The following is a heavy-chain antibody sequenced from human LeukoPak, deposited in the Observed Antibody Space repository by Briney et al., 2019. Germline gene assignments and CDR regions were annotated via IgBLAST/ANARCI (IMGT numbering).Heavy chain of an antibody. D-gene: IGHD4-17*01. Sequence: ASVKVSCTVSGYTLTELSMHWVRQAPGKGLEWKGGFDPEDGEIIFAQKFQGRVTMTEDTSTDTAYMELSSLRSEDTAVYYCATDLGRSRFDYWGQGTLVTVSS. CDR1: GYTLTELS. CDR3: ATDLGRSRFDY. V-gene: IGHV1-24*01. CDR2: FDPEDGEI. J-gene: IGHJ4*02.